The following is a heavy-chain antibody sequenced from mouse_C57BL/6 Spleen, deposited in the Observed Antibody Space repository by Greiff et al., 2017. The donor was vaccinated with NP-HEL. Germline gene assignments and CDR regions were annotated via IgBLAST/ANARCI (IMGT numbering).Heavy chain of an antibody. CDR3: AIWVLYAMDY. V-gene: IGHV1-42*01. D-gene: IGHD4-1*01. CDR1: GYSFTGYY. J-gene: IGHJ4*01. CDR2: INPSTGGT. Sequence: EVMLVESGPELVKPGASVKISCKASGYSFTGYYMNWVKQSPEKSLEWIGEINPSTGGTTYNQKFKAKATLTVDKSSSTAYMQLKSLTSEDSAVYYCAIWVLYAMDYWGQGTSVTVSS.